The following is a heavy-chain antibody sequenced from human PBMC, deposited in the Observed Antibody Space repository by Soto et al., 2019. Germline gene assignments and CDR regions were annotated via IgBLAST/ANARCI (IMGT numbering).Heavy chain of an antibody. CDR2: INPNSGGT. D-gene: IGHD2-2*01. CDR1: GYTFTGYY. Sequence: ASVKVSCKASGYTFTGYYMHWVRQAPGQGLEWMGWINPNSGGTNYAQKFQGRVTMTRDTSISTAYMELSRLRSDDTAVYYCARVDCSSTSCYAPRRAFDIWGQGTMVNVS. V-gene: IGHV1-2*02. CDR3: ARVDCSSTSCYAPRRAFDI. J-gene: IGHJ3*02.